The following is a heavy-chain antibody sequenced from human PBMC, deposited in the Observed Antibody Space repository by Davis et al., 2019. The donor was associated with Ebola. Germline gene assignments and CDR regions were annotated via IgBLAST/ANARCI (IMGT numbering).Heavy chain of an antibody. CDR2: ITWNSGRL. D-gene: IGHD3-22*01. V-gene: IGHV3-9*01. CDR3: AKGGYDNSASGAFDI. Sequence: SLKISCAASGFTFRNYAMGWVRQAPGKGLEWVSGITWNSGRLDYADSVKGRFTISRDNAKNSLFLQMNSLRAEDTAFYYCAKGGYDNSASGAFDIWGPGTTVTVSS. CDR1: GFTFRNYA. J-gene: IGHJ3*02.